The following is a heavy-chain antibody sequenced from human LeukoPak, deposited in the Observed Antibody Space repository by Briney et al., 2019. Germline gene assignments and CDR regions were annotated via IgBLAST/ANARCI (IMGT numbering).Heavy chain of an antibody. D-gene: IGHD5-24*01. CDR3: AKGGKRWLQSLGAYFDY. V-gene: IGHV3-30*18. CDR2: ISYDGSNK. Sequence: GGSLRLSCAASGFTFSSYGMHWVRQAPGKGLEWVAVISYDGSNKYYADSVKGRFTISRDNSKNTLYLQMNSLRAEDTAVYYCAKGGKRWLQSLGAYFDYWGQGTLVTVSS. CDR1: GFTFSSYG. J-gene: IGHJ4*02.